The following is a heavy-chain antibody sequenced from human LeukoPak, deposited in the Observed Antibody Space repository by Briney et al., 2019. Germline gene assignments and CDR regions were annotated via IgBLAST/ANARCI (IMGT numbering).Heavy chain of an antibody. CDR2: VYYSGST. J-gene: IGHJ4*02. D-gene: IGHD7-27*01. CDR3: AREVIGTGDFDY. Sequence: SETLALTCVVSDGSVSGYYWGWIRQPPGRGLEWIGYVYYSGSTNYNPSLKSRVTISVDTSKNQFSLKLSSVTAADTAVYYCAREVIGTGDFDYWGQGTLVTVSS. V-gene: IGHV4-59*02. CDR1: DGSVSGYY.